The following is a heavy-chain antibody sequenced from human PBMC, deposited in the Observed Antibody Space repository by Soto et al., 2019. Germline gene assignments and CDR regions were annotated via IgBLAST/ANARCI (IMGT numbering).Heavy chain of an antibody. CDR2: TYYRSKWYN. CDR3: ARVRYDFWSGSTYYYGMDV. J-gene: IGHJ6*02. V-gene: IGHV6-1*01. D-gene: IGHD3-3*01. Sequence: SQTLSLTCAISGDSVSSNSAAWNWIRQSPSRGLEWLGRTYYRSKWYNDYAVSVKSRITINPDTSKNQFSPQLNSVTPEDTAVYYCARVRYDFWSGSTYYYGMDVWGQGTTVTVSS. CDR1: GDSVSSNSAA.